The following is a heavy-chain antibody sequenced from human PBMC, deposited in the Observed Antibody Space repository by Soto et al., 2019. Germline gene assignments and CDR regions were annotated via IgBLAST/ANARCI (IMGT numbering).Heavy chain of an antibody. CDR1: VFTFMIYS. V-gene: IGHV3-21*01. CDR3: ARIWPNKDCSSLSSQYLSAP. D-gene: IGHD2-2*01. Sequence: PGWSXRLSCETSVFTFMIYSINWIRHSPGKGLEWVSSISSTSGHTFYANSVKGRFTVSRYNAKDSLYLQMNSLRVEDTAVYYCARIWPNKDCSSLSSQYLSAPWGQ. J-gene: IGHJ5*02. CDR2: ISSTSGHT.